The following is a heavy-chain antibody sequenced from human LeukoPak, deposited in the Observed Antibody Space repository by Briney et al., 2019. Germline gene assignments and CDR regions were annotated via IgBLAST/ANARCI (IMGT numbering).Heavy chain of an antibody. V-gene: IGHV3-53*01. Sequence: PGGSLRLSCAASGFIVSTNYMSWVRQAPGKGLEWVSVIYSGGSTFYADSVKGRFIISRDKSKNTLYLQMNSLRVEDTAVYSCARDISWLGFDYWGQGTLVTVSS. J-gene: IGHJ4*02. CDR2: IYSGGST. CDR3: ARDISWLGFDY. CDR1: GFIVSTNY. D-gene: IGHD6-19*01.